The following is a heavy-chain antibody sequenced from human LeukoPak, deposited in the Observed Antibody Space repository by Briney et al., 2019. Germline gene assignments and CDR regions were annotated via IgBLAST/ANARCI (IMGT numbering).Heavy chain of an antibody. CDR1: GYTLTELS. J-gene: IGHJ5*02. V-gene: IGHV1-24*01. CDR2: FDPEDGET. Sequence: GASVKVSCKVSGYTLTELSMHWVRQAPGKGLEWMGGFDPEDGETIYARKFQGRVTMTEDTSTDTAYMELSSLRSEDTAVYYCATLSKYVDTAMVYGNWFDPWGQGTLVTVSS. CDR3: ATLSKYVDTAMVYGNWFDP. D-gene: IGHD5-18*01.